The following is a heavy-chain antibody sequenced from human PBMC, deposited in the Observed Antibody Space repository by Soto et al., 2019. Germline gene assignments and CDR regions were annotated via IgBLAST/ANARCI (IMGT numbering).Heavy chain of an antibody. Sequence: GGSRTLSCAASGLSVCSNYMSWVRQAPGKGLEWVSVIYSGGSTYYADSVKGRFTISRDNAKNSLYLQMNSLRAEDTAVYYCARDRGSWQIDYWGQGTLVTVSS. CDR2: IYSGGST. CDR1: GLSVCSNY. D-gene: IGHD6-13*01. V-gene: IGHV3-53*01. CDR3: ARDRGSWQIDY. J-gene: IGHJ4*02.